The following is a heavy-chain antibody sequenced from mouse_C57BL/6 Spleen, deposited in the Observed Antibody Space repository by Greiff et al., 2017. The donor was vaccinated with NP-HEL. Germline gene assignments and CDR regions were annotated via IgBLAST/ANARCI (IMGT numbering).Heavy chain of an antibody. CDR2: IYPGDGDT. CDR3: ARDYGSSYGYYAMDY. J-gene: IGHJ4*01. D-gene: IGHD1-1*01. Sequence: VQLQQSGPELVKPGASVKISCKASGYAFSSSWMNWVKQRPGKGLEWIGRIYPGDGDTNYNGQFKGKATLTADKSSSTAYMQLSSLTSEDSAVYVCARDYGSSYGYYAMDYWGQGTSVTVSS. CDR1: GYAFSSSW. V-gene: IGHV1-82*01.